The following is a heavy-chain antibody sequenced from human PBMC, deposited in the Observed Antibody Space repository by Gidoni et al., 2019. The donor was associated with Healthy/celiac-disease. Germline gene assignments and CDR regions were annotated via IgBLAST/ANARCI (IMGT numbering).Heavy chain of an antibody. CDR2: INPNSGGT. CDR1: GYTFTGYY. V-gene: IGHV1-2*06. J-gene: IGHJ5*02. CDR3: ARGRFDP. Sequence: QEHIERSGAEVKKPGASVQVSCQASGYTFTGYYVHWVRQAPGQGLEWMGLINPNSGGTNSAQKFQGRVTMTRDPSISTAYMELSRLRPDDTAVYYCARGRFDPWGQGTLVTVSS.